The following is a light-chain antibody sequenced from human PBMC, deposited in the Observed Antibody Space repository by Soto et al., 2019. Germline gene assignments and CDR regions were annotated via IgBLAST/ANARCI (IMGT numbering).Light chain of an antibody. V-gene: IGKV1-27*01. Sequence: DIQMTQSPSSLSASVGDRVIITCRASQGISNYLAWYQQKPGEVPKLLIHAASTLPSGVPSRFSGSGSGTDFTLTISSLQPEDAATYYCQKYNSASFTFGPGTKVTI. CDR1: QGISNY. CDR3: QKYNSASFT. CDR2: AAS. J-gene: IGKJ3*01.